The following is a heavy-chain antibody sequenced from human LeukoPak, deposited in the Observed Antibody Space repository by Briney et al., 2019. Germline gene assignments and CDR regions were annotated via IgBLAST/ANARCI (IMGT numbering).Heavy chain of an antibody. Sequence: SETLSLTCAAYGGSFSGYYWSWIRQPPGKGLEWIGEINHSGSTNYNPSLKSRVTISVDTSKNQFSLKLSSVTAADTAVYYCASRPNNWFDPWGQGTLVTVSS. CDR3: ASRPNNWFDP. V-gene: IGHV4-34*01. J-gene: IGHJ5*02. CDR2: INHSGST. CDR1: GGSFSGYY.